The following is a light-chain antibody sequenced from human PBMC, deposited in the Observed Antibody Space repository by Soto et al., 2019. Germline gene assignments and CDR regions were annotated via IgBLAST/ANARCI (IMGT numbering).Light chain of an antibody. CDR2: GAS. J-gene: IGKJ5*01. CDR1: QTVSRMY. Sequence: EIVLTQSPATLSLSPGGRATLSCRASQTVSRMYLSWFQQKPGQAPRLLIYGASSRATGIPDRFSGSGSGTDFSLTIRGLKPEDFAVYYCQQYRMSPNTFGQGTRLEIK. CDR3: QQYRMSPNT. V-gene: IGKV3-20*01.